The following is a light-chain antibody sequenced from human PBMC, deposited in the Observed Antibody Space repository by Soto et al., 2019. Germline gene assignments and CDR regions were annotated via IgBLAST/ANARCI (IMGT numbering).Light chain of an antibody. V-gene: IGKV3-11*01. J-gene: IGKJ4*01. Sequence: EVLLTQFPANLSLSPGESATLSCRASQSVSYHLAWYQQKPGQAPRLLIYDASNRAPGIPPRFSGSGSGTDFTLTIRSLEPEDSAIYYCQQRSRWPALTFGGGAKVEI. CDR1: QSVSYH. CDR2: DAS. CDR3: QQRSRWPALT.